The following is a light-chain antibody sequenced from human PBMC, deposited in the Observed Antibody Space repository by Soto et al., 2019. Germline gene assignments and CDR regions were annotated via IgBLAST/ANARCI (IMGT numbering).Light chain of an antibody. V-gene: IGKV3-20*01. CDR2: GAS. CDR1: QSVSSSY. J-gene: IGKJ1*01. Sequence: EFVLTQSPGTLSLSPGERATLPCRASQSVSSSYLAWYQQKPGQAPRLLIYGASSRATGIPDRFSGSGSGTDFTLTISRLEPEDFAVYYCQQYGSSPWTFGQGTKVDIK. CDR3: QQYGSSPWT.